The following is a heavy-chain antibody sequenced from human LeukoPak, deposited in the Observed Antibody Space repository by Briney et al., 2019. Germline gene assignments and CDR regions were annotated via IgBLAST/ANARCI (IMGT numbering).Heavy chain of an antibody. CDR3: ATDVPSPLAQIDY. Sequence: GGSLRLSCAASGFTFSNAWMSWVRHAPGKGLEWVARIVVGGTTDYAAPVKGRFTISRDDSMNMLYLQMDSLKTGDTAMYYCATDVPSPLAQIDYWGQGTPVTVSS. V-gene: IGHV3-15*04. CDR1: GFTFSNAW. J-gene: IGHJ4*02. D-gene: IGHD1-14*01. CDR2: IVVGGTT.